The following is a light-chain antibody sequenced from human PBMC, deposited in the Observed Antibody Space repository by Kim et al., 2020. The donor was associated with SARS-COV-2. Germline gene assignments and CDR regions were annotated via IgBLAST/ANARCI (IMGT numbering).Light chain of an antibody. J-gene: IGKJ1*01. V-gene: IGKV1-5*01. Sequence: DIQMTQSPSTLSASVGDRVTITCRASQYITRGLAWYQQKPGKAPKLLIYDASTLDSGVPSRFRGSGSGTEFTLTISSLQPDDFASYYCQLRKTFGQGTKVDIK. CDR2: DAS. CDR1: QYITRG. CDR3: QLRKT.